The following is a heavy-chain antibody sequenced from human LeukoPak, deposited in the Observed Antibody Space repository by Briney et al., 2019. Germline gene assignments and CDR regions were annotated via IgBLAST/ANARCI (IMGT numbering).Heavy chain of an antibody. CDR3: ARDEVAVPGGDC. V-gene: IGHV3-7*04. Sequence: PGGSLRLSCAASGFTISSYYMSWVRQAPGEGLEWLDNIKEDGSGSNYVNSVKGRITISRNNANNFLYLQMKRMRPEDAAVYYCARDEVAVPGGDCWGQGTLVTVSS. CDR1: GFTISSYY. D-gene: IGHD5-12*01. J-gene: IGHJ4*02. CDR2: IKEDGSGS.